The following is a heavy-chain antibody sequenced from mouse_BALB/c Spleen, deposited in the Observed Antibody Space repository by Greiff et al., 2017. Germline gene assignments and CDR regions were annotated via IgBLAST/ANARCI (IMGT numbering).Heavy chain of an antibody. J-gene: IGHJ1*01. CDR2: IYPGNVNT. D-gene: IGHD1-1*01. CDR3: ARQGISYGSSLGYFDV. Sequence: VQLQQSGPELVKPGASVRISCKASGYTFTSYYIHWVKQRPGQGLEWIGWIYPGNVNTKYNEKFKGKATLTADKSSSTAYMQLSSLTSEDSAVYFCARQGISYGSSLGYFDVWGAGTTVTVSS. V-gene: IGHV1S56*01. CDR1: GYTFTSYY.